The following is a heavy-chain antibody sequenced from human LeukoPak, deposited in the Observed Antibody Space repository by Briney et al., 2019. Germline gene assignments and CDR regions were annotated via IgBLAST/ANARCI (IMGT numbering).Heavy chain of an antibody. CDR3: ASIGGEDY. J-gene: IGHJ4*02. CDR2: ISTSGRDI. Sequence: GGSLRLSCTASGFTFSSYSMNWVRQAPGKGLEWVSYISTSGRDIYYADSVKGRFTISRDNAKNSLYLQMNSLRAEDTAVYYCASIGGEDYWGQGTLVTVSS. V-gene: IGHV3-21*05. CDR1: GFTFSSYS. D-gene: IGHD3-10*01.